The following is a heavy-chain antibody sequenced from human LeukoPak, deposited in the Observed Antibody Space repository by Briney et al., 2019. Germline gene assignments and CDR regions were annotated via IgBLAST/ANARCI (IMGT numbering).Heavy chain of an antibody. V-gene: IGHV3-7*03. CDR1: GFTLRDFW. D-gene: IGHD1-26*01. CDR2: IKQDGSKK. Sequence: GGSLRLSCAASGFTLRDFWMSWVRQAPGKGLEWVANIKQDGSKKDYADSVRGRFTIARDDAKKSLYLQMNSLKTEDTAVYYCVRWDSGRPGDWGQGTLVTVSS. J-gene: IGHJ4*02. CDR3: VRWDSGRPGD.